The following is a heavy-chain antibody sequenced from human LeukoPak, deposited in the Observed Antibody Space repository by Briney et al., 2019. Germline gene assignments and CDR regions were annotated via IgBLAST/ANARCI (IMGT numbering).Heavy chain of an antibody. CDR3: ARGGPDGHCRGNACYNYPFDF. J-gene: IGHJ4*02. V-gene: IGHV4-4*09. CDR1: GFTFSSYS. Sequence: GSLRLSCAASGFTFSSYSMNWIRQPPGKGLEWIGCIHPSGDTYYKPSLNSRVPISGDTSRNRFSLKLTSVTAADTAVYYCARGGPDGHCRGNACYNYPFDFWGQGALVTVSS. D-gene: IGHD5-24*01. CDR2: IHPSGDT.